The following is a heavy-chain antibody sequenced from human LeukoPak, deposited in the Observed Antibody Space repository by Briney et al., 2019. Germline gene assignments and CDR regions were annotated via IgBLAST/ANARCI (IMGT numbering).Heavy chain of an antibody. J-gene: IGHJ6*03. CDR3: ARLAYCSNDVCYSNYYYSMDV. CDR2: IYPDDSDT. D-gene: IGHD2-8*01. V-gene: IGHV5-51*01. CDR1: GYPFSSYW. Sequence: GESLKISCKGSGYPFSSYWIGWVRQMPGKGLEWMGIIYPDDSDTRYSTSFQAQVTISADKSITTAYLQWSSLKASDTAMYYCARLAYCSNDVCYSNYYYSMDVWGKGTTVTVSS.